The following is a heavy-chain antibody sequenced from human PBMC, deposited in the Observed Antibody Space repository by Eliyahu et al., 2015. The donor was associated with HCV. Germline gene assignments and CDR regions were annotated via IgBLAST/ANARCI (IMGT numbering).Heavy chain of an antibody. CDR3: ARDRLRYSYGFQPCDY. V-gene: IGHV3-33*08. CDR1: GFTFSSCG. D-gene: IGHD5-18*01. CDR2: IWYDGSNK. J-gene: IGHJ4*02. Sequence: QVQLVESGGGVVQPGRSLRLSCAASGFTFSSCGMHWVRQAPGKGLEWVAVIWYDGSNKYYADSVKNRFTISRDNSKNTLYLQMNSLRAEDTAVYYCARDRLRYSYGFQPCDYWGQGTLVTVSS.